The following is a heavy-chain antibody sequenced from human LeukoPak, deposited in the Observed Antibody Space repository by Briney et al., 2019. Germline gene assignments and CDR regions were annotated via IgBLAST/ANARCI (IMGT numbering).Heavy chain of an antibody. CDR1: GEPFSGYY. CDR2: INQSGST. CDR3: ARRDFAIFGVVTSFNY. J-gene: IGHJ4*02. Sequence: PSETLSLTCSVYGEPFSGYYWSWIRQTPGKGLEWIGEINQSGSTNYNPSLKSRVTISLDTSKNQFSLRLSSVTAADTAVYYCARRDFAIFGVVTSFNYWGRGTLVTASS. V-gene: IGHV4-34*01. D-gene: IGHD3-3*01.